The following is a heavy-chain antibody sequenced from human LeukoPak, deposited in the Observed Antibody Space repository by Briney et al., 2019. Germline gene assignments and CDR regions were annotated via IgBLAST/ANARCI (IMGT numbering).Heavy chain of an antibody. CDR1: GFTFHHYS. J-gene: IGHJ4*02. D-gene: IGHD5-12*01. Sequence: GGSLRLSCAASGFTFHHYSMHWVRQPPGKGLEWVSLISWDGGITYYADSVRGRFTISRDNSKNSLSLEMNSLRTVDTALYYCAKDSNTGGYSFGSWGQGTLVTVTS. CDR2: ISWDGGIT. V-gene: IGHV3-43*01. CDR3: AKDSNTGGYSFGS.